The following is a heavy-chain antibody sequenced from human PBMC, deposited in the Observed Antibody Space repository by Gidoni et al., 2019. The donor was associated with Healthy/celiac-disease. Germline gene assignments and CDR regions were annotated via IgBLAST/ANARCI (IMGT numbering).Heavy chain of an antibody. CDR3: ATLAGYYDSSSY. Sequence: QLQLQESGPGLVKPSETLSLTCTVYGCSISSSSYYWGWIRPPPGKGLELIGSIYSSGSTYYNPSLKSLVTISVDTSKNQFSLKLSSVTAADTSVYYCATLAGYYDSSSYWGQGTLVTVSS. J-gene: IGHJ4*02. V-gene: IGHV4-39*01. CDR2: IYSSGST. D-gene: IGHD3-22*01. CDR1: GCSISSSSYY.